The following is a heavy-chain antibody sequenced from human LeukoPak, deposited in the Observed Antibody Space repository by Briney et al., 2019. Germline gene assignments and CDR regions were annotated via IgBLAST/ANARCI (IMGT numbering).Heavy chain of an antibody. V-gene: IGHV3-30-3*01. CDR3: AREYYYDSSGYYYQGETSAFDI. J-gene: IGHJ3*02. CDR1: GLTFSSYA. CDR2: ISYDGSNK. D-gene: IGHD3-22*01. Sequence: GGSLRLSCAASGLTFSSYAMHWVRQAPGKGLEWVAVISYDGSNKYYADSVKGRFTISRDNSKNALYLQMNSLRAEDTAVYYCAREYYYDSSGYYYQGETSAFDIWGQGTMVTVSS.